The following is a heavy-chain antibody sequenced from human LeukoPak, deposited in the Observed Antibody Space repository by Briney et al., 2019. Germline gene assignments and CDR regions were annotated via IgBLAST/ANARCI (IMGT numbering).Heavy chain of an antibody. CDR2: TYHRSKWYN. J-gene: IGHJ6*02. CDR1: GDSVSSNSAA. V-gene: IGHV6-1*01. CDR3: ARDGYYYGSGSHPKNYYYYYGMDV. D-gene: IGHD3-10*01. Sequence: SQTLSLTCAISGDSVSSNSAAWNWIRQSPSRGLKWLGRTYHRSKWYNDYAVSVKSRITINPDTSKNQFSLQLNSVTPEDTAVYYCARDGYYYGSGSHPKNYYYYYGMDVWGQGTTVTVSS.